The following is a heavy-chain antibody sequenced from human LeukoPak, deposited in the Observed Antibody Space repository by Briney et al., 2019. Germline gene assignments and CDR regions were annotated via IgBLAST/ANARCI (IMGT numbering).Heavy chain of an antibody. J-gene: IGHJ4*02. V-gene: IGHV4-39*01. CDR1: GGAISSSNFY. D-gene: IGHD6-13*01. Sequence: SETLSLTCTVSGGAISSSNFYWGWSRQPPGKGLEWIGYVYYSGSTYFNPSLKSRVTISVDTSRTQFSLKLSSVTAADTAVYYCARGNAAAGSGFDYWGQGTLVTVSS. CDR2: VYYSGST. CDR3: ARGNAAAGSGFDY.